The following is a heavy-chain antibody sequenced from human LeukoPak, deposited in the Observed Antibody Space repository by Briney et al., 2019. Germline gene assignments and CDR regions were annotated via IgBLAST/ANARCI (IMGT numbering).Heavy chain of an antibody. V-gene: IGHV4-59*01. D-gene: IGHD3-3*01. CDR1: GGSISSYY. CDR3: ARVKYYDFWSGYYYYYYGMDV. CDR2: IYYSGRT. J-gene: IGHJ6*02. Sequence: PSETLSLTCTVSGGSISSYYWSWIRQPPAKGLEWIGYIYYSGRTNYNPSLKSRVTISVDTSKNQFSLKLSSVTAADTAVYYCARVKYYDFWSGYYYYYYGMDVWGQGTTVTVSS.